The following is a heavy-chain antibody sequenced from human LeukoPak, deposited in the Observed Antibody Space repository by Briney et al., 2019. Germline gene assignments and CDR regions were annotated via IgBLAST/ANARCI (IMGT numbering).Heavy chain of an antibody. CDR1: GGTFSSYA. CDR2: IIPIFGTA. V-gene: IGHV1-69*13. Sequence: SVKVSCRASGGTFSSYAISWVRQAPGQGLEWMGGIIPIFGTANYAQKFQGRVTITADESTSTAYMELSSLRSEDTAVYYCARADSSGSPFDYWGQGTLVTVSS. J-gene: IGHJ4*02. CDR3: ARADSSGSPFDY. D-gene: IGHD3-22*01.